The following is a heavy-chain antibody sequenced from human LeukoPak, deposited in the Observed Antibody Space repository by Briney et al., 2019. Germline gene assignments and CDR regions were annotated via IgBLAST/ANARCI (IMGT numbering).Heavy chain of an antibody. J-gene: IGHJ6*03. D-gene: IGHD2-21*02. CDR1: GFTFSSYA. CDR2: ISNSGDRT. CDR3: AKATAYCGGDCYSQSYYYYMDV. Sequence: GGSLRLSCAASGFTFSSYAMSWVRQAPGKGLKWVSTISNSGDRTYYADSVRGRFTISRDNSKNTLYLQMNSLRAEDTAVYYCAKATAYCGGDCYSQSYYYYMDVWGKGTTVTISS. V-gene: IGHV3-23*01.